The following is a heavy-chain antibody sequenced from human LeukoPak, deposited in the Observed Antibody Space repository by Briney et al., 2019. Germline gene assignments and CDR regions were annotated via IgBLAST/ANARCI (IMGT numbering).Heavy chain of an antibody. V-gene: IGHV1-69*01. CDR2: IIPIFGTA. D-gene: IGHD6-19*01. J-gene: IGHJ4*02. Sequence: GASVKVSCKASGGTFSSYAISWVRQAPGQGLEWMGGIIPIFGTANYAQKFQGRVTITADESTSTAYMELSSLRSEDTAVYYCARGLVAVAGTPDYWGQGTLVTVSS. CDR1: GGTFSSYA. CDR3: ARGLVAVAGTPDY.